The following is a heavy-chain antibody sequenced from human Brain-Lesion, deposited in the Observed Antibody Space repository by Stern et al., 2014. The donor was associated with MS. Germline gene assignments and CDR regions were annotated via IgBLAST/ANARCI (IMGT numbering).Heavy chain of an antibody. D-gene: IGHD2-15*01. J-gene: IGHJ5*02. Sequence: QVQLVQSGPGLVKPSETLSLTCTVAGGPVSSTSYAWAWIRQPPGKGLGGIGTIYYSGNTYYSPALKTRLPIPLDPSKNQFSRQLRSVTAADTAVYYCAGEEDIRYCSGGSCTGNWFDPWGQGTLVTVSS. CDR1: GGPVSSTSYA. CDR3: AGEEDIRYCSGGSCTGNWFDP. V-gene: IGHV4-39*01. CDR2: IYYSGNT.